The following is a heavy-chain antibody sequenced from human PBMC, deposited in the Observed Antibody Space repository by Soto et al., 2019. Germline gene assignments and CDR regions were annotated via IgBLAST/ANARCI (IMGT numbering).Heavy chain of an antibody. CDR1: GGSISSSNW. V-gene: IGHV4-4*02. J-gene: IGHJ6*02. CDR3: ARHPAAAGEYQYSQYRMNV. D-gene: IGHD6-13*01. Sequence: SETLSLTCAVSGGSISSSNWWSCVRQPPGKRLEWIGEIYHSGSTNYNPSLKRRVTISVDKSKDQISLMLCEVTAADTAVHYYARHPAAAGEYQYSQYRMNVCRQASTFAFYS. CDR2: IYHSGST.